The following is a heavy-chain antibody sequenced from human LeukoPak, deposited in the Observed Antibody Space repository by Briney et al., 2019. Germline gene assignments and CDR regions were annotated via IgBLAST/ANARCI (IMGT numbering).Heavy chain of an antibody. D-gene: IGHD5-12*01. CDR2: ISGSGGST. CDR1: GFTFSSYA. V-gene: IGHV3-23*01. CDR3: AKAGVIVPTIVLDY. J-gene: IGHJ4*02. Sequence: GGSLRLSCAAPGFTFSSYAMNWVRQAPGKGLEWVSGISGSGGSTYYADSVKGRFTISRDDSKNTLSLQMSSLRVEDTAVYYCAKAGVIVPTIVLDYWGQGTLVTVSS.